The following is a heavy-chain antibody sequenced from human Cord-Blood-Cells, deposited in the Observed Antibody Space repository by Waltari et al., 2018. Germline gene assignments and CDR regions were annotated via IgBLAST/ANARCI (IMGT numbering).Heavy chain of an antibody. Sequence: EVQLLESGGGLVQPGGSLRLSCAASGFTFSSYAMSWVRQAPGKGREWVSAISGSGGSTYDADSVKGRFTISRDNSKNTLYLQMNSLRAEDTAVYYCAKDDSHYSSSSFGDYWGQGTLVTVSS. V-gene: IGHV3-23*01. CDR2: ISGSGGST. J-gene: IGHJ4*02. CDR3: AKDDSHYSSSSFGDY. D-gene: IGHD6-6*01. CDR1: GFTFSSYA.